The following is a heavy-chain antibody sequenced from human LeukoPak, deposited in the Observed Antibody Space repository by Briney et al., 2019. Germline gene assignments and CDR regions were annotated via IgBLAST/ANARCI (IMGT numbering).Heavy chain of an antibody. Sequence: ASVKVSCKASGYTFTTYFIHWVRQATGKGLEWMGIINPSDGGTTYAQQFQGRVTMTRDTSTSTVHMELSSLRSEDTAVYYCARATSYGANDYWGQGTLVTVSS. CDR1: GYTFTTYF. D-gene: IGHD4-17*01. V-gene: IGHV1-46*01. J-gene: IGHJ4*02. CDR2: INPSDGGT. CDR3: ARATSYGANDY.